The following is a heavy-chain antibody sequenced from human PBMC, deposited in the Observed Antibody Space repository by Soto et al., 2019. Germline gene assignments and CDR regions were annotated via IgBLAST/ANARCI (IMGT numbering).Heavy chain of an antibody. Sequence: EVQLVESGGGLVQPGGSLRLSCTASGFTFSASWMTWVRQAPGKGLEWVARIKPDESEKKYADSVKGRFSISRDNAKNAVYLQIVSLIGEETTVDYCVGFGSDYASWGQGTLVSVSS. J-gene: IGHJ1*01. V-gene: IGHV3-7*01. CDR2: IKPDESEK. CDR3: VGFGSDYAS. CDR1: GFTFSASW. D-gene: IGHD4-17*01.